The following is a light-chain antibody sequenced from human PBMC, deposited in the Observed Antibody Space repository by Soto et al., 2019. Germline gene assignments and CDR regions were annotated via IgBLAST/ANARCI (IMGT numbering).Light chain of an antibody. CDR2: DAS. CDR3: QQYETFSGT. J-gene: IGKJ1*01. CDR1: QSVSGW. Sequence: DIQMTQSPSTLSASMGDTVTVTCLASQSVSGWLALYHQKPGEAPKLLIYDASALPRGVPSRFSGSGSGTKFTLTIASLQPDDFATYYCQQYETFSGTFGPGTKVDIK. V-gene: IGKV1-5*01.